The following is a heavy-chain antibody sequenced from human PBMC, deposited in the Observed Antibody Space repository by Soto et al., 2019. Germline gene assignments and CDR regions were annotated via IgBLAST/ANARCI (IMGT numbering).Heavy chain of an antibody. CDR1: GGTFSSYA. Sequence: SVKVSCKASGGTFSSYAISWVRQAPGQGLEWMGGIIPIFGTANYAQKFQGRVTITTDESTSTAYMELSSLRSEDTAVYYCARESGIAAAARDYWGQGTLVTVSS. V-gene: IGHV1-69*05. CDR3: ARESGIAAAARDY. CDR2: IIPIFGTA. J-gene: IGHJ4*02. D-gene: IGHD6-13*01.